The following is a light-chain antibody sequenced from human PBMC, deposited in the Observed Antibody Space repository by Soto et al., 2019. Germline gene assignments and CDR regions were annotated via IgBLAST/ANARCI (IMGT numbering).Light chain of an antibody. CDR1: SSDVGGYKY. CDR2: EVS. V-gene: IGLV2-14*01. Sequence: QSVLTQPASVSGSPGQSITISCTGTSSDVGGYKYVSWYQQHPDKAPKLIIFEVSNRPSGISSRFSGSKSGTTASLTISGLQAEDEAEYYCASYTSSSTSVIFGRGTKGTVL. CDR3: ASYTSSSTSVI. J-gene: IGLJ2*01.